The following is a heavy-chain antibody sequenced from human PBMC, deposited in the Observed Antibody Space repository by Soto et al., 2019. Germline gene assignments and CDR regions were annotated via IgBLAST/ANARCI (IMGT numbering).Heavy chain of an antibody. Sequence: TKCPSRAVAGGSLGDRGYSWSWIRQPPGEGLEWIGYIYHSGSTYYNPSLKSRVTISVDRSKNQFSLKLSSVTAADTAVYYCARVPDRWGQGTLVTV. D-gene: IGHD2-2*01. CDR2: IYHSGST. CDR3: ARVPDR. V-gene: IGHV4-30-2*01. CDR1: GGSLGDRGYS. J-gene: IGHJ5*02.